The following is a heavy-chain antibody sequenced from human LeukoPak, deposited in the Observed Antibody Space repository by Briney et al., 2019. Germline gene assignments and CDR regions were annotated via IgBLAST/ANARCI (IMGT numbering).Heavy chain of an antibody. CDR2: ITSTSSYI. J-gene: IGHJ4*02. Sequence: GGSLRLSCAASGFTFTSYSMNWVRQAPGKGLEWVSSITSTSSYIYYADSVKGRFAISRDNAKNSLYLQMNSLRAEDTAVYFCARSQVLGTFDHWGQGTLLTVSS. CDR3: ARSQVLGTFDH. V-gene: IGHV3-21*01. CDR1: GFTFTSYS. D-gene: IGHD1/OR15-1a*01.